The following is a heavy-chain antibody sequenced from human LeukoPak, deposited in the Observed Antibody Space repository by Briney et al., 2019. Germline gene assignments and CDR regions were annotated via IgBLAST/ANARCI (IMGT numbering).Heavy chain of an antibody. V-gene: IGHV4-61*02. CDR1: GGSISSSSYY. Sequence: PSETLSLTCTVSGGSISSSSYYWSWIRQPAGKGLEWIGRIYTSGSTNYNPSLKSRVTISVDTSKNQFSLKLSFVTAADTAVYYCARVVGATNYYYYYYMDVWGKGTTVTISS. J-gene: IGHJ6*03. CDR2: IYTSGST. CDR3: ARVVGATNYYYYYYMDV. D-gene: IGHD1-26*01.